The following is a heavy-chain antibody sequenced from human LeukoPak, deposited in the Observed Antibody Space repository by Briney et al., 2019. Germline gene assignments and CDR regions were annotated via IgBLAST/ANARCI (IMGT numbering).Heavy chain of an antibody. D-gene: IGHD6-13*01. Sequence: ASVKVSCKVSGYTLTELSMHWVRQAPGKGLEWMGGFDPEDGETIYAQKFQGRVTMTEDTTTDTAYMELSSLRSEDTAVYYCATDRYSSSWYYFDYWGQGTLVTVSS. CDR3: ATDRYSSSWYYFDY. CDR2: FDPEDGET. V-gene: IGHV1-24*01. J-gene: IGHJ4*02. CDR1: GYTLTELS.